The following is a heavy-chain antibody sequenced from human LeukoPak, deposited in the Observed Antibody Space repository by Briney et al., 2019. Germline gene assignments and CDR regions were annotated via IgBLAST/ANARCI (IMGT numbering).Heavy chain of an antibody. J-gene: IGHJ4*02. D-gene: IGHD1-14*01. V-gene: IGHV3-7*03. Sequence: GGSLRLSCVASGFSFRSYWMNWVRQAPGKGLEWVASIKYDESEKYSVGGRFTISRDNAKNSLYLQIDSLRAGDTAMYYCARDGYEPGLYFDYWGQGTQVTASS. CDR2: IKYDESE. CDR1: GFSFRSYW. CDR3: ARDGYEPGLYFDY.